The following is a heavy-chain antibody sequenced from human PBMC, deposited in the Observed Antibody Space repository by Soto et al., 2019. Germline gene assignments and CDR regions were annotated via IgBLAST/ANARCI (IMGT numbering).Heavy chain of an antibody. Sequence: ASVKVSCKASGYTFTSYGISWVRQAPGQGLEWMGWISAYNGNTNYAQKLQGRVTMTTDTSTSTAYMELRSLRSDDTAVYYCARDRPLNYYDSSGYYPDPFDYWGQGTLVTVSS. D-gene: IGHD3-22*01. V-gene: IGHV1-18*01. CDR2: ISAYNGNT. CDR1: GYTFTSYG. J-gene: IGHJ4*02. CDR3: ARDRPLNYYDSSGYYPDPFDY.